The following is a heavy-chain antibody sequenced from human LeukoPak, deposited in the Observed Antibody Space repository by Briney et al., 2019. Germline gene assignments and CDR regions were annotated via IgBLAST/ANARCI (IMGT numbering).Heavy chain of an antibody. Sequence: SETLSLTCTVSGGSFSSSSYYWGWIRQPPGKGLEWIGSIYYSGSTSYNPSLKSRVTISVDTSKNQFSLKLSSVTAADTAVYYCARGVTLIVVVIHDWYFDLWGRGTVFTVSS. J-gene: IGHJ2*01. D-gene: IGHD3-22*01. V-gene: IGHV4-39*01. CDR3: ARGVTLIVVVIHDWYFDL. CDR1: GGSFSSSSYY. CDR2: IYYSGST.